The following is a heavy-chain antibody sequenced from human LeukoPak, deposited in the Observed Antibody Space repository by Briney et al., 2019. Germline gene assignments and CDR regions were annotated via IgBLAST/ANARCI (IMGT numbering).Heavy chain of an antibody. CDR1: GFTFSSYA. J-gene: IGHJ5*02. D-gene: IGHD1-26*01. CDR2: IWYDGSNK. Sequence: QSGGSLRLSCAASGFTFSSYAMHWVRQAPGKGLEWVAVIWYDGSNKYYADSVKGRFTISRDNSKNTLYLQMNSLRAEDTAVYYCARRARKYGVGATGQNGSWFDPWGQGTLVTVSS. CDR3: ARRARKYGVGATGQNGSWFDP. V-gene: IGHV3-33*08.